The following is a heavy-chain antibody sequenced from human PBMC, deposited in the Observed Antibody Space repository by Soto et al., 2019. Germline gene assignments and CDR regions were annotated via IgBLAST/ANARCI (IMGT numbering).Heavy chain of an antibody. Sequence: EVQLVKSGGGLVQPGGSLKLSCVASGYTFSGSAFHWVRQASGKGLEWVGRIRGKANSYETAYAESVKGRFTISRDDSKNTAFLQMNSLKTEDTAVYYCTSRYCSSASCHTWGQGTRVTVSS. CDR1: GYTFSGSA. V-gene: IGHV3-73*01. CDR3: TSRYCSSASCHT. CDR2: IRGKANSYET. D-gene: IGHD2-2*01. J-gene: IGHJ5*02.